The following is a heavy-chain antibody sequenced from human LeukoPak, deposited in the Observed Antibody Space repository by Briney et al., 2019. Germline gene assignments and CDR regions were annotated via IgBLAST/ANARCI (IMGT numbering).Heavy chain of an antibody. CDR3: ARARGWLLPYYFDY. J-gene: IGHJ4*02. Sequence: PSETLSLTCAVYGGSFSGYYWSWIRQPPGKGLEWIGEINHSGSTNYNPSLKSRVTISVDTSKNQFSLKLSSVTATDTAVYYCARARGWLLPYYFDYWGQGTLVTVSS. D-gene: IGHD3-22*01. CDR1: GGSFSGYY. CDR2: INHSGST. V-gene: IGHV4-34*01.